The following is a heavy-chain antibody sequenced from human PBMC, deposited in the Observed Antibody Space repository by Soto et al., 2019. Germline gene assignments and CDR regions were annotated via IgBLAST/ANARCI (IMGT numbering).Heavy chain of an antibody. CDR3: ARVDHDSSGYYDNYFGY. Sequence: SETLSLTCTVSGGSVSSGSYYWSWIRQPPGKGLEWIGYIYYSGSTNYNPSLKSRVTISVDTSKNQFSLKLSSVTAADTAVYYCARVDHDSSGYYDNYFGYWGQGTLVTVSS. CDR1: GGSVSSGSYY. V-gene: IGHV4-61*01. J-gene: IGHJ4*02. D-gene: IGHD3-22*01. CDR2: IYYSGST.